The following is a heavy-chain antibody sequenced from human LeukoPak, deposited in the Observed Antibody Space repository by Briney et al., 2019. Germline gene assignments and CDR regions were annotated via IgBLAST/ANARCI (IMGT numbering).Heavy chain of an antibody. CDR2: ISGSGGST. J-gene: IGHJ4*02. CDR1: GFTFSSYA. V-gene: IGHV3-23*01. D-gene: IGHD3-10*01. Sequence: PGGSLRLSCAASGFTFSSYAMSWVRQAPGKGLEWVSAISGSGGSTYYADSVKGRFTISRDNSKNTLSLRMNSLKAEDTAVYYCAKAKRGFAEHFDCWGQGTLVTVSS. CDR3: AKAKRGFAEHFDC.